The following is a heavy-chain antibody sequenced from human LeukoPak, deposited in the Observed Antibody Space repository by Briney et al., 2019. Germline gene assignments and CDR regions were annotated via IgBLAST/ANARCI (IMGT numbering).Heavy chain of an antibody. CDR3: ARDHSSGWYVSDY. CDR2: INPSGGST. Sequence: GASVKVSCKASGYTFTSYFMHWVRQAPGQGLEWMGIINPSGGSTSYAQKFQGRVTMTRDTSTSTVYMELSSLRSEDTAVYYWARDHSSGWYVSDYWGQGTLVTVSS. CDR1: GYTFTSYF. J-gene: IGHJ4*02. D-gene: IGHD6-19*01. V-gene: IGHV1-46*01.